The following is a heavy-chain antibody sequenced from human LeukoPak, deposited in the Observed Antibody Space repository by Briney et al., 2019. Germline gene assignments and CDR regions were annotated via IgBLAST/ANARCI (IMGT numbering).Heavy chain of an antibody. CDR2: IYYSGST. CDR1: GFTFSSYG. V-gene: IGHV4-39*01. D-gene: IGHD2-15*01. J-gene: IGHJ5*02. Sequence: GSLRLSCAASGFTFSSYGMHWVRQPPGKGLEWIGSIYYSGSTYYNPSLKSRVTISVDTSKNQFSLKLSSVTAADTAVYYCARQGRSLNWFDPWGQGTLVTVSS. CDR3: ARQGRSLNWFDP.